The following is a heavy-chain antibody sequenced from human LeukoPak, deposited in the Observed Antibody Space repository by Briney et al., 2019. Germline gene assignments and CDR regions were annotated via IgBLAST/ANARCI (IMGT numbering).Heavy chain of an antibody. Sequence: SETLSLTCTVSGGSISSYYWSWIRQPPGKGLEWIGYIYYSGSTNYNPSLKSRVTISVDTSKNQFSLKLRSVTAADTAVYYCARGRDSYDSSGALDYWGQGTLVTVSS. V-gene: IGHV4-59*01. J-gene: IGHJ4*02. CDR3: ARGRDSYDSSGALDY. CDR2: IYYSGST. D-gene: IGHD3-22*01. CDR1: GGSISSYY.